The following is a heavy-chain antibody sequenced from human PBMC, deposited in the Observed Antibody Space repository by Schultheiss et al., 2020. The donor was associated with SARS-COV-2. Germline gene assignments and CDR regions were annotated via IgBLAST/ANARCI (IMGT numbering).Heavy chain of an antibody. Sequence: GGSLRLSCAASGFTFSSYAMHWVRQAPGKGLEWVAVISYDGSKRYYTDSVKGRFTISRDNSKNTLSLQMNSLRAEDTAVYYCVRDGGSDWYCRRDCYSYAFDIWGQGTMVTVSS. CDR1: GFTFSSYA. J-gene: IGHJ3*02. CDR3: VRDGGSDWYCRRDCYSYAFDI. CDR2: ISYDGSKR. D-gene: IGHD2-21*02. V-gene: IGHV3-30*10.